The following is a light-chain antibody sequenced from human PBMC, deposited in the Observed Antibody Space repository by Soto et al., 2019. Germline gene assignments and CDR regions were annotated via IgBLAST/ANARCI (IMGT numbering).Light chain of an antibody. Sequence: NFMLTQPHSVSESPGKTVTISCTPSSGSVASNYVQWYQQRPGSAPSIVIYEDNQRPSGVPDRFSGSIDSSSNSASLTISGLRTEDEADYYCQSYDDSIYVVFGGGTKATVL. V-gene: IGLV6-57*04. CDR1: SGSVASNY. CDR2: EDN. J-gene: IGLJ2*01. CDR3: QSYDDSIYVV.